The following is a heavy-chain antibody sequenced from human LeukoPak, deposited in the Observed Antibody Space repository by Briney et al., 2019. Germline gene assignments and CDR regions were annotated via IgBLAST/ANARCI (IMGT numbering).Heavy chain of an antibody. V-gene: IGHV3-30*03. D-gene: IGHD6-6*01. CDR1: GFTFSSYG. CDR3: THTVQLVRF. Sequence: GGSLRLSCAASGFTFSSYGMHWVRQAPGKGLEWVAVISYDGSNKYYADSVKGRFTISRDNSKNTLYLQMNSLRAEDTAVYYCTHTVQLVRFWGQGTLVTVSS. J-gene: IGHJ4*02. CDR2: ISYDGSNK.